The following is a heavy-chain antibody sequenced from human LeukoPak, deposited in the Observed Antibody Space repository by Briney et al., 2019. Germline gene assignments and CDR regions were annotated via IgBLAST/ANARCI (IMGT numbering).Heavy chain of an antibody. CDR1: GGSISSGGYY. Sequence: SQTLSLTCTVSGGSISSGGYYWSWIRQHPGKGLEWIGYTYYSGSTYYNPSLKSRVTISVDTSKNQFSLKLSSVTAADTAVYYCARQPGDSSGWFFDYWGQGTLVTVSS. CDR2: TYYSGST. J-gene: IGHJ4*02. D-gene: IGHD6-19*01. CDR3: ARQPGDSSGWFFDY. V-gene: IGHV4-31*03.